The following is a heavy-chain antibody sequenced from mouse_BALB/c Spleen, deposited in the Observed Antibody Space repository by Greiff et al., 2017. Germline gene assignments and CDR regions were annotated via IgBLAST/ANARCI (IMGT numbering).Heavy chain of an antibody. CDR1: GFTFSSYY. D-gene: IGHD2-1*01. Sequence: EVQLVESGGGLVKLGGSLKLSCAASGFTFSSYYMSWVRQTPEKRLELVAAINSNGGSTYYPDTVKGRFTISRDNAKNTLYLQMSSLKSEDTALYYCARSGNYYAMDYWGQGTSVTVSS. J-gene: IGHJ4*01. CDR3: ARSGNYYAMDY. V-gene: IGHV5-6-2*01. CDR2: INSNGGST.